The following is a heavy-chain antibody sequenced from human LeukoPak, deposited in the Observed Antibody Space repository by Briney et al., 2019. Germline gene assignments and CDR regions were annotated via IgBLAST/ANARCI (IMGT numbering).Heavy chain of an antibody. J-gene: IGHJ4*02. CDR2: IKSKTDGGTT. D-gene: IGHD4-17*01. CDR3: TTPSGDYEGYFDY. CDR1: GFTFSNAW. Sequence: GGSLRLSCAASGFTFSNAWMSWVRQAPGKGLEWVGRIKSKTDGGTTDYAAPVKGRFTISRDDSKNTLYLQMNSLKTEDTAVYYCTTPSGDYEGYFDYWGQGTLVTVSS. V-gene: IGHV3-15*01.